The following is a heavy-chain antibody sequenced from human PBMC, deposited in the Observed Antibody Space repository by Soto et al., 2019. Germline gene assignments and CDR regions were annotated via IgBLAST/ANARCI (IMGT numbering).Heavy chain of an antibody. CDR3: ARGRATRRSPAGYFDY. CDR2: IYYSGST. CDR1: GGSISTYY. Sequence: QVQLQESGPGLVKPSETLSLTCTVSGGSISTYYWSWIRQPPGKGLEWIGYIYYSGSTNYNPSLKSRITIAVDTSKTHFSLKLNSVTAADTAIYCCARGRATRRSPAGYFDYWGQGTLVTVPS. D-gene: IGHD6-25*01. J-gene: IGHJ4*02. V-gene: IGHV4-59*01.